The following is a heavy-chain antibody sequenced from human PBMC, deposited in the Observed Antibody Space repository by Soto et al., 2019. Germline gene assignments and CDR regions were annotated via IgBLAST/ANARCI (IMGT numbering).Heavy chain of an antibody. Sequence: GESLKISCKGSGYSFTSYWISWVRQMPGKGLEWMGRIDPSDSYTNYSPSFQGQVTISADKSISTAYLQWSSLKASDTAMYYCARLPLFDYYYYGMDVWGQGTTVTVSS. CDR3: ARLPLFDYYYYGMDV. J-gene: IGHJ6*02. CDR1: GYSFTSYW. V-gene: IGHV5-10-1*04. CDR2: IDPSDSYT.